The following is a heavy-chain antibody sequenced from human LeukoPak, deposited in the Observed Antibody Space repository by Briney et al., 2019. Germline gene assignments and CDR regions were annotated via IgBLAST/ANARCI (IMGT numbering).Heavy chain of an antibody. CDR3: ARVTTSGSYKFDY. CDR2: IYTSGNT. Sequence: GGSLRLSCAASGFTVGSNYIGWVRQAPGRGLECVSLIYTSGNTYYPDSVKGRFTISRDTSKNTLYLQMNSLRAEDTAVYYCARVTTSGSYKFDYWGQGTLVTVSS. D-gene: IGHD3-10*01. CDR1: GFTVGSNY. J-gene: IGHJ4*02. V-gene: IGHV3-53*01.